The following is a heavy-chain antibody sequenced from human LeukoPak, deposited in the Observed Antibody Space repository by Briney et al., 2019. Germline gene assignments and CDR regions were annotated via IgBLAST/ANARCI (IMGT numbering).Heavy chain of an antibody. D-gene: IGHD3-10*01. Sequence: PGGSLRLSCAASGFSFSTYAMSWVRQAPGKGLEWVSGISGSGVDTHYADSVKGRFRISRDNSKNTLYLQLNSLGAEDTAVYYCASGTYRLGDYWGLGTLVTVSS. V-gene: IGHV3-23*01. CDR2: ISGSGVDT. J-gene: IGHJ4*02. CDR3: ASGTYRLGDY. CDR1: GFSFSTYA.